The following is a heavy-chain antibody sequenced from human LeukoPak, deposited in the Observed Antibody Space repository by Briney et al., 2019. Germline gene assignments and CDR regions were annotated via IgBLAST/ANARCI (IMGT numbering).Heavy chain of an antibody. Sequence: ASVKVSCKASGYTFTSYDINWVRQATGQGLEWMGWMNPNSGNTGYAQKFQGRVTMTRNTSISTAYMELSSLRSEDTAVYHCCVIHYGRRSNFDYWGQGTLVTVSS. CDR1: GYTFTSYD. CDR2: MNPNSGNT. J-gene: IGHJ4*02. V-gene: IGHV1-8*01. D-gene: IGHD3-10*01. CDR3: CVIHYGRRSNFDY.